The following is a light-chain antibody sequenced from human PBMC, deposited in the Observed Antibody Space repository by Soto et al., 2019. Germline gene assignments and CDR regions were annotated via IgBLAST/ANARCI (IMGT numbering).Light chain of an antibody. J-gene: IGKJ1*01. V-gene: IGKV1-39*01. CDR2: AAS. CDR3: QQCNGYSRT. CDR1: QSISNY. Sequence: DIQLTQSPSSLTASVGDRVTITCRASQSISNYLNWYQQKPGKAPKLLIYAASSLQSGLPSRFSGSGSGTDFTLIISSLQPEDFATYYCQQCNGYSRTFGQGTKVDIK.